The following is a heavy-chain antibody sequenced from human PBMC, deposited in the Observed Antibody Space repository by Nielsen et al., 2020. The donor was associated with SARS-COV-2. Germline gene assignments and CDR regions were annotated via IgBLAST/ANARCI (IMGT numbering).Heavy chain of an antibody. CDR1: GGSISSDGSC. CDR3: AREKGYYDSLFYYGLDV. CDR2: IYHTGST. D-gene: IGHD3-22*01. Sequence: SETLSLTCTVSGGSISSDGSCWSWIRQHPGKGLEWIGYIYHTGSTHYNPSLESRVIMSVDTSKNQFSLNLTSVTAADTAVYYCAREKGYYDSLFYYGLDVWGPGTPVTVSS. J-gene: IGHJ6*02. V-gene: IGHV4-31*03.